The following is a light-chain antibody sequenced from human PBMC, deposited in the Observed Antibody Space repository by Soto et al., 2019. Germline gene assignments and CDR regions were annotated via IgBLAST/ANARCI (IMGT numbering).Light chain of an antibody. CDR1: QSVSSSY. J-gene: IGKJ1*01. Sequence: EIVLTQSPGTLSLSPGERASLSCRASQSVSSSYLAWYQQEPGQAPRLLIYGASSRATGIPDRFSGGESGTDFTLTISRLEPEDFAVYYCQQYGSSPWTVGRGTKVEIK. V-gene: IGKV3-20*01. CDR2: GAS. CDR3: QQYGSSPWT.